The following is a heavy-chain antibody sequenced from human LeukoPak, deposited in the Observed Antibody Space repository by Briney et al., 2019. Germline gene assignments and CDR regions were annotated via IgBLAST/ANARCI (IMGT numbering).Heavy chain of an antibody. D-gene: IGHD3-9*01. CDR1: GDSVSDTTHY. V-gene: IGHV4-39*01. CDR2: IYYTGST. Sequence: SETLSLTCTVSGDSVSDTTHYWGWIRQPPGKGLEWIGNIYYTGSTYSNPSLRSRVTMSVDTSKNPFSLKMSSVTAADPAVYYCARLTKGRFFDFVFDFWGQGTLLTVSS. CDR3: ARLTKGRFFDFVFDF. J-gene: IGHJ4*02.